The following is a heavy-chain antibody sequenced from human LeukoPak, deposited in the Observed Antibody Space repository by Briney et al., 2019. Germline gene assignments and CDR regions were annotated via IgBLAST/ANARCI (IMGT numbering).Heavy chain of an antibody. D-gene: IGHD5-24*01. Sequence: GGSLRLSCAASGFTFSTYWMHWVRQAPGKGLVWVSQINSDSGRTRYADSVKGRLTISRDNAKNTVYLQINSLRAEDTAMYYCTRGRNGFFDYWGHGTLVTVSS. V-gene: IGHV3-74*01. CDR3: TRGRNGFFDY. CDR2: INSDSGRT. CDR1: GFTFSTYW. J-gene: IGHJ4*01.